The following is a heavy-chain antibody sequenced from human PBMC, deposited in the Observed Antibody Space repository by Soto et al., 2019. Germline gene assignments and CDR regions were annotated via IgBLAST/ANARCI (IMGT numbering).Heavy chain of an antibody. CDR1: GYTFTGYY. CDR2: INPNSGGT. J-gene: IGHJ6*02. CDR3: ARGPYYYYGMDV. V-gene: IGHV1-2*04. Sequence: RASVKVSCKASGYTFTGYYMHWVRQAPGQGLEWMGWINPNSGGTNYAQKFQGWVTMTRDTSISTAYMELSRLRSDDTAVYYCARGPYYYYGMDVWGQGTTVTVSS.